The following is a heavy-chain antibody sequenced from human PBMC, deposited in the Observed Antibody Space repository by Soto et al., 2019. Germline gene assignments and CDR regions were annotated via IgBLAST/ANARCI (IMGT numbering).Heavy chain of an antibody. CDR2: IYARGDT. J-gene: IGHJ4*02. Sequence: EVPLVESGGGLIQPGGSLRLSCAASGFSVSNKYMTWVRQAPGKGLEWVSTIYARGDTYYAGSVKGRFTISRDNSDNTLYLQMNSLRAEDTAMYYCARERDTTGYILRYWGRGTLVTVSS. CDR1: GFSVSNKY. CDR3: ARERDTTGYILRY. V-gene: IGHV3-53*01. D-gene: IGHD3-9*01.